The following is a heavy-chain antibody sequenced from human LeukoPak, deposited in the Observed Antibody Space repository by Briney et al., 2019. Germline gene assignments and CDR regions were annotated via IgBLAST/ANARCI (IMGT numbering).Heavy chain of an antibody. CDR3: ARVKGSYSVDY. J-gene: IGHJ4*02. CDR1: GFSFSSYG. Sequence: GGSLRLSCAASGFSFSSYGMHWARQAPGKGLEWVAVISYDGSNKYYALSVKGRFTISRDNSKNTLYLQMSSLRAEDTAVYYCARVKGSYSVDYWGQGTLVTVSS. V-gene: IGHV3-30*03. D-gene: IGHD3-10*01. CDR2: ISYDGSNK.